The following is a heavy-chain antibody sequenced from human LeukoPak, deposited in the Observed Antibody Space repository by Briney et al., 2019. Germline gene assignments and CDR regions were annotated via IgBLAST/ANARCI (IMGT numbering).Heavy chain of an antibody. V-gene: IGHV3-21*01. J-gene: IGHJ6*02. CDR1: GFTFSSYS. CDR2: ISSSSSYI. Sequence: GGSLRLSCAASGFTFSSYSMNWVRQAPGKGLEWVSSISSSSSYIYYADSVKGRFTISRDNAKNSLYLQMNSLRAEDTAVYYCARGAIRTGTAYYYYGMDVWGQGTTVTVPS. CDR3: ARGAIRTGTAYYYYGMDV. D-gene: IGHD1-1*01.